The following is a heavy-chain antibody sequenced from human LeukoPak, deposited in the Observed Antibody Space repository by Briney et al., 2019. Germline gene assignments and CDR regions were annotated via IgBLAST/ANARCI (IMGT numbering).Heavy chain of an antibody. CDR1: GYTFSDHY. CDR2: INPKSGGI. D-gene: IGHD3-3*01. Sequence: ASVKVSCKASGYTFSDHYIHWVRQAPGQGLEWMGWINPKSGGINYAPKFQDRVTMTRDSSISTAYMELRRLRSDDTAVYYCARDRGVLEWLALDYYFGMDVWGQGTTVTVSS. CDR3: ARDRGVLEWLALDYYFGMDV. J-gene: IGHJ6*02. V-gene: IGHV1-2*02.